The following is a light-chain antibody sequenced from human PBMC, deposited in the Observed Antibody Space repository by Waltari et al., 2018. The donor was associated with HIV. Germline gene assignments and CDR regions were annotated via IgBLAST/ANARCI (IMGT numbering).Light chain of an antibody. V-gene: IGLV1-40*01. CDR2: DNT. CDR1: SSNTGAGYD. J-gene: IGLJ3*02. CDR3: QSYDRSLSVWV. Sequence: QSVLTHPPSVSGAPGQRVTISCPGSSSNTGAGYDVHWSQQLPGTAPRLLIYDNTIRPSGVPDRFSGSKSGTSASLAIAGLQDEDEAVYYCQSYDRSLSVWVFGGGTKVTVL.